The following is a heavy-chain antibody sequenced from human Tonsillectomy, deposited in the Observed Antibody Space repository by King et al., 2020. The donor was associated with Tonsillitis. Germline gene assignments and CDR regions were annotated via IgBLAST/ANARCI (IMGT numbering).Heavy chain of an antibody. CDR1: GFIFSDYW. D-gene: IGHD3-10*01. V-gene: IGHV3-7*03. Sequence: QLVQSGGGLVQPGGSLRLSCGVSGFIFSDYWMSWVRQAPGKGLEWGADIKQDGSKTYYVDSMKGRFTISRDNTKNPLYLQMNSLRVEDTAVYYCVRDESKDSTSFGDYWGQGTLVTVSS. J-gene: IGHJ4*02. CDR3: VRDESKDSTSFGDY. CDR2: IKQDGSKT.